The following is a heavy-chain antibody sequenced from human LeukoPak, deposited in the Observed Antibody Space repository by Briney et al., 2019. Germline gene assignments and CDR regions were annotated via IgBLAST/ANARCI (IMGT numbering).Heavy chain of an antibody. Sequence: SVKVSCKASGYTFTGYYMHWVRQAPGQGLEWMGWINPNSGGTNYAQKFQGRVTMTEDTSTDTAYMELSSLRSEDTAVYYCATDYYYDSSGSYYTVDYWGQGTLVTVSS. CDR2: INPNSGGT. V-gene: IGHV1-2*02. CDR1: GYTFTGYY. D-gene: IGHD3-22*01. CDR3: ATDYYYDSSGSYYTVDY. J-gene: IGHJ4*02.